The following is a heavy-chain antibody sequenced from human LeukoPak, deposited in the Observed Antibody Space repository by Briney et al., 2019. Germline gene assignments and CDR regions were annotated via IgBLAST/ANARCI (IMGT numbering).Heavy chain of an antibody. J-gene: IGHJ4*02. CDR2: IYYSGST. V-gene: IGHV4-30-4*01. Sequence: SETLSLTCTVSGGSISSGDYYWSWIRQPPGKGLEWIGYIYYSGSTYYNPSLKSRVTISVDTSKNQFSLKLSSVTAADTAVYYCAREMTTVTSYFDYWGQGTLVTVSS. CDR3: AREMTTVTSYFDY. CDR1: GGSISSGDYY. D-gene: IGHD4-17*01.